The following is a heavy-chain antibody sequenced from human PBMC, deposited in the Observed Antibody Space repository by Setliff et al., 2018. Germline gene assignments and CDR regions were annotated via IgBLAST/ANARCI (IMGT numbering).Heavy chain of an antibody. D-gene: IGHD2-15*01. CDR3: ARVVGADGIGIDY. Sequence: GESLEISCKGSGYSFTSYWIGWVRQMPGKGLEWMGIIYPGDSDTRYSPSFQGQVTFSADKSISTAYLQWSSLKASGTATYYCARVVGADGIGIDYWGQGTVVTVS. J-gene: IGHJ4*02. CDR2: IYPGDSDT. CDR1: GYSFTSYW. V-gene: IGHV5-51*01.